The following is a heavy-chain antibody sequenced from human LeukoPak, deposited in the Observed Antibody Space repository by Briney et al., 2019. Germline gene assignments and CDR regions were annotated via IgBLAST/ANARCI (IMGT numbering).Heavy chain of an antibody. Sequence: PGGSLRLSCAASGFTFSSYAMHWVRQAPGKGLEYVSDISGNGGSTYYANSVKGRFTISRDNSKNTLYLQMNSLRAEDTAVYYCARDGELPADYWGQGTLVTVSS. J-gene: IGHJ4*02. CDR3: ARDGELPADY. CDR2: ISGNGGST. V-gene: IGHV3-64*01. CDR1: GFTFSSYA. D-gene: IGHD1-26*01.